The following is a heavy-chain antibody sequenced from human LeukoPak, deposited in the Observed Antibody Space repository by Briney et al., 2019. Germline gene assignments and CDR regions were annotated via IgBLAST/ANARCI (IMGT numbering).Heavy chain of an antibody. D-gene: IGHD3-3*01. CDR1: GYTFTGYY. CDR2: INPNTGGT. Sequence: ASVKVSCKASGYTFTGYYMYWVRQAPGQGLEWMGSINPNTGGTIYAQKFQARVTMTRDTSISTAYMELRGLISDDTAVYYCARRYDFWSGYPTAFDYWGQGTLVTVSS. J-gene: IGHJ4*02. V-gene: IGHV1-2*02. CDR3: ARRYDFWSGYPTAFDY.